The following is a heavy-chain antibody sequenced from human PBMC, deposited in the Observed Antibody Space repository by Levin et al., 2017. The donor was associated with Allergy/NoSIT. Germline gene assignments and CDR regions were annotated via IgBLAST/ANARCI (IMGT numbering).Heavy chain of an antibody. D-gene: IGHD5-18*01. CDR2: ISGSGGST. CDR3: AKADSGYSYGYGDDAFDI. CDR1: GFTFSSYA. J-gene: IGHJ3*02. Sequence: GGSLRLSCAASGFTFSSYAMSWVRQAPGKGLEWVSAISGSGGSTYYADSVKGRFTISRDNSKNTLYLQMNSLRAEDTAVYYCAKADSGYSYGYGDDAFDIWGQGTMVTVSS. V-gene: IGHV3-23*01.